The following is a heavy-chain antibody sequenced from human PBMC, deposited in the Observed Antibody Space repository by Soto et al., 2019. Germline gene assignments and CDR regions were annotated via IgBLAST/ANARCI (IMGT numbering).Heavy chain of an antibody. V-gene: IGHV1-69*01. D-gene: IGHD3-3*01. CDR1: GGTFSSYA. CDR2: IIPIFGTA. Sequence: QVQLVQSGAEVKKPGSSVKVSCKASGGTFSSYAISWVRQAPGQGLEWMGGIIPIFGTANYAQKFQGRVTIPADESTSTAYMELGSLRSEDTGVYYCARVRIFGVVISSWFDPWGQGTLVTVSS. CDR3: ARVRIFGVVISSWFDP. J-gene: IGHJ5*02.